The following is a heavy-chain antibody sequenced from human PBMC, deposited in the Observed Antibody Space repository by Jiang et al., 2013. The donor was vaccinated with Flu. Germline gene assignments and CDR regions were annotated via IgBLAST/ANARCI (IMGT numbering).Heavy chain of an antibody. D-gene: IGHD2-15*01. J-gene: IGHJ4*02. Sequence: GPGLVKPSETLSLTCAVSGGSISSSRYYWGWIRQPPGKGLEWIGTIYYSGSTYYNPSLKSRVAMSVDTSKNQFSLKLSTVTAADTAVYYCARDSTYCSDGSCYSFDYWGQGTLVTVFS. CDR2: IYYSGST. CDR1: GGSISSSRYY. CDR3: ARDSTYCSDGSCYSFDY. V-gene: IGHV4-39*07.